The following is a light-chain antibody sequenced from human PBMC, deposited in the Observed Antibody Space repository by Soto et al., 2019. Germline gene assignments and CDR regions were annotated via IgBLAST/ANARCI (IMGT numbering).Light chain of an antibody. CDR1: QNFNSM. V-gene: IGKV3-15*01. CDR3: QQYNNWPPYT. Sequence: EIVMTQSPATLSVSPGERATLSCRASQNFNSMLAWYQQKPGQAPRLLIYGASTRATGIPARFSGGGSGTEFTLTISSLQSEDFAVYYCQQYNNWPPYTFGQGTKLEIK. J-gene: IGKJ2*01. CDR2: GAS.